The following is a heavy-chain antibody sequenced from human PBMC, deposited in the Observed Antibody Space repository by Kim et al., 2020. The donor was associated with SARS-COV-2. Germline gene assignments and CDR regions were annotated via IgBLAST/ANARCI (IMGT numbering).Heavy chain of an antibody. Sequence: RKCQGRVTMPRDTSTSTVYMELSSLRSEDTAVYYCARDLVVVPAASGFDYWGQGTLVTVSS. CDR3: ARDLVVVPAASGFDY. D-gene: IGHD2-2*01. J-gene: IGHJ4*02. V-gene: IGHV1-46*01.